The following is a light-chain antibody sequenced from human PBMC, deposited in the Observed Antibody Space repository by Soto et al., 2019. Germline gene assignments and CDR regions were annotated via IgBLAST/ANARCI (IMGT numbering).Light chain of an antibody. CDR3: QQHGSWGIT. V-gene: IGKV3-20*01. CDR2: AAS. CDR1: QSVSSNS. J-gene: IGKJ3*01. Sequence: IVMTHSPATLSFSPGDIATLSFRTSQSVSSNSLALHQQKPGQAPRLLTYAASSRAAGIPDGFSGSGSGTDFTLTISRLEPEDFAVYYCQQHGSWGITFGPGTKVDI.